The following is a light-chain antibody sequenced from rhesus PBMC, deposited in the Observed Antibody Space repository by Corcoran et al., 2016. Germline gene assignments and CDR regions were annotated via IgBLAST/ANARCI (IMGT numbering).Light chain of an antibody. CDR3: QQYDDLPLT. CDR1: QDSNSY. V-gene: IGKV1-37*01. J-gene: IGKJ4*01. CDR2: YAT. Sequence: DIQMTQSPSSLSASVGDRVTITCRASQDSNSYLAWYQQRPGKAPKPLIYYATNLESGVPSRFSGSGAGTEFTLTISILQPEDFAAYYCQQYDDLPLTFGGGTKVKIK.